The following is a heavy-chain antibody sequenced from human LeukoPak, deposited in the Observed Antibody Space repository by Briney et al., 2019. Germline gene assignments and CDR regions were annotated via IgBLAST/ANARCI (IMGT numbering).Heavy chain of an antibody. CDR3: AHSGRAASGTRWFDP. CDR1: GFSLSTSGVG. J-gene: IGHJ5*02. V-gene: IGHV2-5*01. Sequence: ESGPTLSNPSQTLTLTCTFSGFSLSTSGVGVGWIRQPPGKALEWLALIYWNDDKRYSPSLKSRLTITKDTSKNQVVLTMTNMDPVDTATYYCAHSGRAASGTRWFDPRGQGTLVTVSS. CDR2: IYWNDDK. D-gene: IGHD6-13*01.